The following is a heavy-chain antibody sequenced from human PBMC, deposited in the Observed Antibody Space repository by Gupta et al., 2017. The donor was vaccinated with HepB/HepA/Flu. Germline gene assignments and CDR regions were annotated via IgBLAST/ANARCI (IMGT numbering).Heavy chain of an antibody. CDR2: MYYSGST. J-gene: IGHJ4*02. CDR1: GGSISSSSFY. Sequence: QLQLQESGPGLVKPSETLSLTCTVSGGSISSSSFYWGWIRQPPGKGLEWIGSMYYSGSTFYSPSLKSRVTISVDTSKNQFSLKLSSVTAADTAVYYCARQGHSSSLFDYWGQGTLVTVSS. CDR3: ARQGHSSSLFDY. D-gene: IGHD6-13*01. V-gene: IGHV4-39*01.